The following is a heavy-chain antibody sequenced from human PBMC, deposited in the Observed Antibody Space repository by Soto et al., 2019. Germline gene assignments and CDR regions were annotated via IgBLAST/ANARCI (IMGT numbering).Heavy chain of an antibody. CDR3: ARLKQDYSVA. Sequence: QVELVQSGAEVKKPGASVKVSCKASGYTFTRYAINWMRLATGQGLEWMGWMNPNSGNTAYAQKFQGRVTMTRNTSISTAYMELSSLRSVDTAVYYCARLKQDYSVAWGQGTLVTVSS. V-gene: IGHV1-8*01. CDR1: GYTFTRYA. CDR2: MNPNSGNT. J-gene: IGHJ5*02. D-gene: IGHD3-10*01.